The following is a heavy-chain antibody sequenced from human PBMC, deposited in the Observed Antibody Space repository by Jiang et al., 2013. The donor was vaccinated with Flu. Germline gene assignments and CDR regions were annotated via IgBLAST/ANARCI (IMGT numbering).Heavy chain of an antibody. D-gene: IGHD6-19*01. CDR3: AITVAGQSGYYYGMDV. Sequence: QSGAEVKKPGASVKVSCKASGYTFTSYGISWVRQAPGQGLEWMGWISAYNGNTNYAQKLQGRVTMTTDTSTSTAYMELRSLRSDDTAVYYCAITVAGQSGYYYGMDVWGQGTTVTVSS. CDR1: GYTFTSYG. V-gene: IGHV1-18*01. CDR2: ISAYNGNT. J-gene: IGHJ6*02.